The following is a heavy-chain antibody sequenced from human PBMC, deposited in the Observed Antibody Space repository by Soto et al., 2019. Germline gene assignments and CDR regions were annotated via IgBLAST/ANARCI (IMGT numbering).Heavy chain of an antibody. CDR2: ISYDGSNK. V-gene: IGHV3-30-3*01. CDR3: ARVYEDYYYYYGMDV. J-gene: IGHJ6*02. Sequence: GGSLRLSCAASGFTFSSYAMHWVRQAPGKGLEWVAVISYDGSNKYYADSVKGRFTISRDNSKNTLYLQMNSLRAEDTAVYYWARVYEDYYYYYGMDVWGQGTTVTVSS. CDR1: GFTFSSYA. D-gene: IGHD5-12*01.